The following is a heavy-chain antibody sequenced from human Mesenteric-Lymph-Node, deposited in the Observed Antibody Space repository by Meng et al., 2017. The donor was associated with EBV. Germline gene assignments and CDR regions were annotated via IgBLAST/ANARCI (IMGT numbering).Heavy chain of an antibody. CDR2: IYYSGST. D-gene: IGHD4-17*01. V-gene: IGHV4-61*01. CDR1: GGSVSSGTYY. J-gene: IGHJ4*02. Sequence: QAQLQGLCPGLVTPSAPLSLTCTVSGGSVSSGTYYWRWIRQPPGKGLEWIGYIYYSGSTNYNPSLKSRVTISVDTSKNQFSLKLSSVIAADTAVYYCATGLYGDYALANWGQGTLVTVSS. CDR3: ATGLYGDYALAN.